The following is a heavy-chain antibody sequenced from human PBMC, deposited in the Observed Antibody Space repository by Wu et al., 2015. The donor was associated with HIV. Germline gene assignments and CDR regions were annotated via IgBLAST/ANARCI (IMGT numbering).Heavy chain of an antibody. D-gene: IGHD3-3*01. V-gene: IGHV1-2*02. CDR2: INPYSGAT. Sequence: QVQLIQSGTEVKKPGASLRVSCKASGYTVTDCYLHWVRQAPGQGLEWVGWINPYSGATTYAQKFQGRVTMTRDTSINTAYMELSRLQSDDTAVYYCARDHKGRATMTNAWEMLIKQVPKYYTMDAWGQGTTVIVSS. CDR3: ARDHKGRATMTNAWEMLIKQVPKYYTMDA. J-gene: IGHJ6*02. CDR1: GYTVTDCY.